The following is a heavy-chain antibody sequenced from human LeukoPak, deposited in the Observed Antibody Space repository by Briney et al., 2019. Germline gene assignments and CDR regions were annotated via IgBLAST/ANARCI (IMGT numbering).Heavy chain of an antibody. J-gene: IGHJ3*02. CDR3: ARGQDTVVTSRDAFDI. D-gene: IGHD4-23*01. Sequence: GGSLRLSCAASGFTFSSYSMNWVRQAPGKGLEWVSSISSSSSYIYYADSLKGRFTISRDNAKKSVYLQMNSLRAEDTAVYYCARGQDTVVTSRDAFDIWGQGTMVTVSS. V-gene: IGHV3-21*01. CDR2: ISSSSSYI. CDR1: GFTFSSYS.